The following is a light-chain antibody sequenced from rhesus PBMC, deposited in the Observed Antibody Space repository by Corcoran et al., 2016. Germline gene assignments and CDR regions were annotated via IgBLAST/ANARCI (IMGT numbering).Light chain of an antibody. J-gene: IGLJ1*01. CDR2: GVN. CDR3: CSYTTSSTDI. Sequence: QAAPTQPPSVSGSPGQSVTVSCTGTSSDVGGYNYVSWYQQHPGKAPKLMLYGVNKRPSGVSDRFAGSKSGNTASLTISGLPAGDEADDDCCSYTTSSTDIFGTGTRLTVL. CDR1: SSDVGGYNY. V-gene: IGLV2S7*01.